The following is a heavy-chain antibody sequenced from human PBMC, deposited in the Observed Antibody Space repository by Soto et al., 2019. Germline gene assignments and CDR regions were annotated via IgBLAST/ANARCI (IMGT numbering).Heavy chain of an antibody. J-gene: IGHJ4*02. D-gene: IGHD5-12*01. CDR2: INPILGTP. V-gene: IGHV1-69*01. CDR3: ARGGVDVVATSAFDY. Sequence: QVQLVQSGAEVKKPGSSVKVSCKASGATYSTSAISWVRQAPGQGVEGMGGINPILGTPDYAHQFQGRVTITAEESTSTVYMELGSLRSEDTALYFCARGGVDVVATSAFDYWGQGTLVTVSS. CDR1: GATYSTSA.